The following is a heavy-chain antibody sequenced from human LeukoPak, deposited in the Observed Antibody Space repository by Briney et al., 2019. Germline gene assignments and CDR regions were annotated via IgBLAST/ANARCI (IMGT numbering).Heavy chain of an antibody. D-gene: IGHD3-3*01. V-gene: IGHV3-66*01. CDR2: IYSGGST. CDR3: ARDRYDFWSAAGDYYGMDV. CDR1: GFTVSSNY. Sequence: HPGGSLRLSCAASGFTVSSNYMSWVRQAPGKGLEWVSVIYSGGSTYYADSVKGRFTISRDNSKNTLYLQMNSLRAEDTAVYYCARDRYDFWSAAGDYYGMDVWGQGATVTVSS. J-gene: IGHJ6*02.